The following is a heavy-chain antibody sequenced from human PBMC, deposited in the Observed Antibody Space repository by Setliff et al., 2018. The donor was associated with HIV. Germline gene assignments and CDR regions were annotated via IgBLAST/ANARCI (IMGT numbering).Heavy chain of an antibody. CDR1: GFSFATAW. V-gene: IGHV3-15*01. CDR3: STTTGNSYGSFDY. D-gene: IGHD5-18*01. Sequence: LRLSCAASGFSFATAWMTWVRQGPGRGLEWVGRIKSKTDGGTPDYAAHVKGRFTISRDDSKNTLYLHMNSLKIEDTGVYYCSTTTGNSYGSFDYWGQGTLVTVSS. CDR2: IKSKTDGGTP. J-gene: IGHJ4*02.